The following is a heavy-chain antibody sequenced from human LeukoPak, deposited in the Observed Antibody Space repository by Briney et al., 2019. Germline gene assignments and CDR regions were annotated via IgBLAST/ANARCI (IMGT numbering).Heavy chain of an antibody. CDR1: GYTFTGYY. V-gene: IGHV1-2*02. CDR3: ARVFAYYYDSSGYYYFDY. D-gene: IGHD3-22*01. Sequence: GASVKVPCKASGYTFTGYYMHWVRQAPGQGLEWMGWINPNSGGTNYAQKFQGRVTMTRDTSISTAYMELSRLRSDDTAVYYCARVFAYYYDSSGYYYFDYWGQGTLVTVSS. J-gene: IGHJ4*02. CDR2: INPNSGGT.